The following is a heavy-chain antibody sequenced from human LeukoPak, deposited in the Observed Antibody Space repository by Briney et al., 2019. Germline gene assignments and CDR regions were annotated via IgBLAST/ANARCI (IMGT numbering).Heavy chain of an antibody. J-gene: IGHJ6*03. Sequence: ASVKVSCKASGYIFVSYGISWIRQAPGQGLEWMGWISPYNGDTDHSQKVQDRVTMTTDKSTSTAYMELRSLRSDDTAVYYCARTLATMTDVYYYYMDVWGKGTTVTVSS. D-gene: IGHD5-12*01. CDR3: ARTLATMTDVYYYYMDV. V-gene: IGHV1-18*01. CDR2: ISPYNGDT. CDR1: GYIFVSYG.